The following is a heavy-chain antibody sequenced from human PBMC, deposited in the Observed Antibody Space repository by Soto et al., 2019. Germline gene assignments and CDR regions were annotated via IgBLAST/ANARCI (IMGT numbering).Heavy chain of an antibody. V-gene: IGHV4-34*01. D-gene: IGHD3-22*01. CDR3: ARRYYDSSGYPYYYYGMDV. CDR2: INHSGST. J-gene: IGHJ6*02. Sequence: SETLSLTCAVYGGSFSGYYWSWIRQPPGKGLEWIGEINHSGSTNHNPSLKRRVTISVDTSKNQFSLKLSSVTAADTAVYYCARRYYDSSGYPYYYYGMDVWGQGTTVTVSS. CDR1: GGSFSGYY.